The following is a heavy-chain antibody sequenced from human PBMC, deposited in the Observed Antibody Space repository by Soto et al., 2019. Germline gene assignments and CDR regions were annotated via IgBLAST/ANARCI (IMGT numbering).Heavy chain of an antibody. CDR3: ARGQRFTDWFDP. Sequence: PSETLSLTCSVSGGTISGYYWTWIRQPAGKGLEWIGRIYSSGNTKYNPSLQSRVTMSLDTSNNQFSLRLTSVTAADTAVYYCARGQRFTDWFDPWGQGTLVTVSS. J-gene: IGHJ5*02. CDR2: IYSSGNT. V-gene: IGHV4-4*07. CDR1: GGTISGYY. D-gene: IGHD3-3*01.